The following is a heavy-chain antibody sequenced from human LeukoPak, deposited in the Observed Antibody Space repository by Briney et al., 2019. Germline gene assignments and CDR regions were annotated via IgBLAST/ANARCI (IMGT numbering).Heavy chain of an antibody. CDR2: IIDSGGST. CDR1: GFTFSSYG. CDR3: ARDGSGATTSPLTF. J-gene: IGHJ3*01. D-gene: IGHD5-12*01. Sequence: PGGSLRLSCAASGFTFSSYGMSWVRQAPGKGLEWVSVIIDSGGSTYYADSVKGRFTISRDNSKNSLYVEMNSLRAEDTAVYYCARDGSGATTSPLTFWGQGTMVTVSS. V-gene: IGHV3-23*01.